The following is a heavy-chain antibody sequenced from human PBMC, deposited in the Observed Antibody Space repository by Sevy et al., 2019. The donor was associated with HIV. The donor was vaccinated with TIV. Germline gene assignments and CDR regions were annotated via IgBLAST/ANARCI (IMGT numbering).Heavy chain of an antibody. V-gene: IGHV3-7*03. CDR1: GFTFSNYW. CDR2: IKQDGSEK. Sequence: GGSLRLSCAASGFTFSNYWMTWVRQAPGKGLEWVANIKQDGSEKYYVDSVKGRFTISRDNAKNSVYLQMNSLRVEDSAVYFCAGSSQSAFDIWGQGTMVTVSS. J-gene: IGHJ3*02. D-gene: IGHD2-2*01. CDR3: AGSSQSAFDI.